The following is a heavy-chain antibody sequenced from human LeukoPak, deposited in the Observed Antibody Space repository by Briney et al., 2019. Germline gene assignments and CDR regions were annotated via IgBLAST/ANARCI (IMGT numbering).Heavy chain of an antibody. J-gene: IGHJ5*02. CDR3: ARGWRDIVVVVWFDP. Sequence: ASVKVSCKASGYTFTGYYMHWVRQAPGQGLEWMGWINPNSGGTNYAQKFQGRVTMTRDTSISTAYMELSRLRSDDTAVYYCARGWRDIVVVVWFDPWGQGSLVTVSS. V-gene: IGHV1-2*02. CDR2: INPNSGGT. CDR1: GYTFTGYY. D-gene: IGHD2-15*01.